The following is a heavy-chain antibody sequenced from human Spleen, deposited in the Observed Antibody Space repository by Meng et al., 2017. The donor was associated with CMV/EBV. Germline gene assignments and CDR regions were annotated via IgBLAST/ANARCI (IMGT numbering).Heavy chain of an antibody. J-gene: IGHJ4*02. CDR1: GFTFSSYW. Sequence: GGSLRLSCAASGFTFSSYWMSWVRQAPGKGLEWVANIKQDGSEKNYVDSVKGRFTISRDNAKNSLYLQMNSLRAEDTAVYYCARASSSGLRGFDYWGQGTLVTVSS. CDR2: IKQDGSEK. CDR3: ARASSSGLRGFDY. V-gene: IGHV3-7*01. D-gene: IGHD6-19*01.